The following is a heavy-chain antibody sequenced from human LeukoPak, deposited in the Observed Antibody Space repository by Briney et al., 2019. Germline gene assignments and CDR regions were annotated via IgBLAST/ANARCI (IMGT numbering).Heavy chain of an antibody. Sequence: ASVTVSFTSSVYTFTIYYIDWARQAPGIGVEGIGVINPSGGSTRYAQKFQGRVTMTGGPSTRTVYMELSSLTSDDTAVYYCARGTTDAYGGQGTPVTVS. CDR1: VYTFTIYY. V-gene: IGHV1-46*01. D-gene: IGHD1-1*01. CDR3: ARGTTDAY. J-gene: IGHJ4*02. CDR2: INPSGGST.